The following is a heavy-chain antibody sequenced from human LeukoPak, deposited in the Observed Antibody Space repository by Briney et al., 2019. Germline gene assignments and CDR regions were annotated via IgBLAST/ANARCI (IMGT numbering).Heavy chain of an antibody. Sequence: GRSLRLSCEASGFNFSSYGMHWVRQAQGKGLEWVGVIWYDGTNKQYADSVKGRFTISRDNSKNTLYLLMNSLRAEDTAVYYCAKTIVPAAPIYYYYMDVWGNGTTLTVS. CDR1: GFNFSSYG. D-gene: IGHD2-2*01. CDR2: IWYDGTNK. CDR3: AKTIVPAAPIYYYYMDV. J-gene: IGHJ6*03. V-gene: IGHV3-33*06.